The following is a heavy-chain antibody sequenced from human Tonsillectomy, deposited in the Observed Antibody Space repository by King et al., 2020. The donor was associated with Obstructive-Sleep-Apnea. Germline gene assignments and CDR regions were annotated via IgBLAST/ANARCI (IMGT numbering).Heavy chain of an antibody. J-gene: IGHJ4*02. CDR3: ARGSPRGYSGYDYQGY. CDR1: GFTFSSYW. D-gene: IGHD5-12*01. Sequence: DVQLVESGGGLVQPGGSLRLSCAASGFTFSSYWMSWVRQAPGKGLEWVANIKQDGSEKYYEDSVKGRFTISRDNAKNSLYLQMNSLRAEDTAVYYCARGSPRGYSGYDYQGYWGQGTLVTVSS. V-gene: IGHV3-7*01. CDR2: IKQDGSEK.